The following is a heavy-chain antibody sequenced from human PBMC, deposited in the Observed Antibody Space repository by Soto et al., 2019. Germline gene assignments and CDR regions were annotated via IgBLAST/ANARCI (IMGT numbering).Heavy chain of an antibody. CDR3: ARILGDYVWGSYRYAVPYYYGMDV. D-gene: IGHD3-16*02. Sequence: PSETLSLTCTVSGGSISSYYWSWIRQPAGKGLEWIGRIYTSGSTNYNPSLKSRVTMSVDTSKNQFSLKLSSVTAADTAVYYCARILGDYVWGSYRYAVPYYYGMDVWGQGTRVTVSS. CDR2: IYTSGST. J-gene: IGHJ6*02. V-gene: IGHV4-4*07. CDR1: GGSISSYY.